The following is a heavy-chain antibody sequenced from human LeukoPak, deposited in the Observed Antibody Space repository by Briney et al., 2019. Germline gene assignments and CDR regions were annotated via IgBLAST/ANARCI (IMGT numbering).Heavy chain of an antibody. CDR2: IIPIFGTA. J-gene: IGHJ4*02. CDR3: ARDEGIRNGSYSSPFDY. V-gene: IGHV1-69*05. CDR1: GGTFSSYA. D-gene: IGHD1-26*01. Sequence: SVKVSCKASGGTFSSYAISWVRQAPGQGLEWMGRIIPIFGTANYAQKFQGRVTITTDESTSTAYMELSSLRSEDTAVYYCARDEGIRNGSYSSPFDYWGQGTLVTVSS.